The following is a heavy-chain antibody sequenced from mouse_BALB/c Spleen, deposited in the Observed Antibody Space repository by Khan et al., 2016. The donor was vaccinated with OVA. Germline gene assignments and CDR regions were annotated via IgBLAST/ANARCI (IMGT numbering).Heavy chain of an antibody. Sequence: QILLVQSGPELKQPGETVKISCKAAGYTFTNYGMNLVKQSPGKALKWMGWINTYTGEPTYADDFKGRFAFSLETSASTAYLQFNNPKKEDTATYFCAIPTYFSYTLDYWGQGTSVTVSS. V-gene: IGHV9-3-1*01. J-gene: IGHJ4*01. CDR3: AIPTYFSYTLDY. D-gene: IGHD2-10*01. CDR2: INTYTGEP. CDR1: GYTFTNYG.